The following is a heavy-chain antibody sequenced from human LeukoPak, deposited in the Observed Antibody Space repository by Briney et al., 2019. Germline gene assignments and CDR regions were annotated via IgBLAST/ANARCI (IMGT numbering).Heavy chain of an antibody. V-gene: IGHV3-30*18. CDR3: AKDGHREKTVTTDFQH. J-gene: IGHJ1*01. CDR2: ISYDGSNK. Sequence: PGGSLRLSCAASGFTFSSYGMHWVRQAPGKGLEWVAVISYDGSNKYYADSVKGRFTISRDNSKNTLYLQMNSLRAEDTAVYYCAKDGHREKTVTTDFQHWGQGTLVTVFS. D-gene: IGHD4-17*01. CDR1: GFTFSSYG.